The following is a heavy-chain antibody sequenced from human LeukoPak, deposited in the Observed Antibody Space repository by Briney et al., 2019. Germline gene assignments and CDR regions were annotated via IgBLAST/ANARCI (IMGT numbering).Heavy chain of an antibody. V-gene: IGHV4-39*07. CDR1: GGSISTSNYY. CDR2: IFYSGST. J-gene: IGHJ3*02. Sequence: SETLSLTCTVSGGSISTSNYYWGWIRQPPGKGLEWIGNIFYSGSTYYSPSLRSRVTISLDTSRNQFSLKLNSVTAADTAVYYCASYTDAFDIWGQGTMVTVSS. CDR3: ASYTDAFDI. D-gene: IGHD3-16*01.